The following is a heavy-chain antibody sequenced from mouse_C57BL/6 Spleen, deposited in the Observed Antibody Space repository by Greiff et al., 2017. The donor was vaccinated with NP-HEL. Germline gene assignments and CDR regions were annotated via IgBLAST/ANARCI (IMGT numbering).Heavy chain of an antibody. V-gene: IGHV5-6*01. CDR1: GFTFSSYG. D-gene: IGHD1-1*01. Sequence: EVKLMESGGDLVKPGGSLKLSCVASGFTFSSYGMSWVRQTPDKRLEWVATISSGGSYTYYPDSVKGRFTISRDNAKNTLYLQMSSLKSEDTAMYYCARLGTTVVAPFAYWGQGTLVTVSA. J-gene: IGHJ3*01. CDR2: ISSGGSYT. CDR3: ARLGTTVVAPFAY.